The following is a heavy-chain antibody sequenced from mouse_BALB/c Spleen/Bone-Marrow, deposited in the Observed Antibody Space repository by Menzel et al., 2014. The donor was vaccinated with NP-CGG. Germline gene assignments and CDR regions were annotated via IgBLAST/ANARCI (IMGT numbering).Heavy chain of an antibody. CDR2: IWGDGST. V-gene: IGHV2-6-7*01. CDR3: ARDYGTGAMDY. Sequence: QVQLKESGPGLVAPSQSLAITCTVSGFSLTGYGVKWVRQPPGKGLEWLGEIWGDGSTDYNSALKSRLSISKDNSKSQVFLKMNSLQTDDTAGYYCARDYGTGAMDYWGQGTSVTVSS. D-gene: IGHD1-1*01. J-gene: IGHJ4*01. CDR1: GFSLTGYG.